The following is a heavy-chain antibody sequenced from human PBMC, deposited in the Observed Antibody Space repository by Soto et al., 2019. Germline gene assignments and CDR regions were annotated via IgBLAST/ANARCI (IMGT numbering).Heavy chain of an antibody. CDR1: GYTFTSYA. Sequence: ASVKVSCKASGYTFTSYAMHWVRQAPGQRLEWVGWINAGNGNTKYSQKFQGRVTITRDTSASTAYMELSSLRSEDTAVYYCARGGHIVVVVAAYYDDYFDYWGQGTLVTVSS. V-gene: IGHV1-3*01. J-gene: IGHJ4*02. CDR3: ARGGHIVVVVAAYYDDYFDY. D-gene: IGHD2-15*01. CDR2: INAGNGNT.